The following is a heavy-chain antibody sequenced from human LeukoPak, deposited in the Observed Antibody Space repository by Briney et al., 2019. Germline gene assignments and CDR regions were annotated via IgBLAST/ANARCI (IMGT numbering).Heavy chain of an antibody. Sequence: PGGSLRLSCAASGFTFSSYGMHWVRQAPGKGLEWVAFIRFDGTIKHYADSVKGRFTISRDNSKNTLYLQMNSLRAEDTAVYYCARDPTITLIVVVPIDYWGQGTLVTVSS. D-gene: IGHD3-22*01. CDR2: IRFDGTIK. J-gene: IGHJ4*02. CDR3: ARDPTITLIVVVPIDY. V-gene: IGHV3-30*02. CDR1: GFTFSSYG.